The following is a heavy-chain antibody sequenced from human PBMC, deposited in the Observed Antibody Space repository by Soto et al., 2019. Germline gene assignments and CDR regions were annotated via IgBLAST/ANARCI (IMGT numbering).Heavy chain of an antibody. CDR3: ARGTGSSSWYRPQPWIYFDY. CDR1: GFTFSSYW. Sequence: EVQLVESGGGLVQPGGSLRLSCAASGFTFSSYWMSWVRQAPGKGLEWVANIKQDGSEKYYVDSVKGRFTISRDNAKNSLYLQMNSLRAEDTAVYYCARGTGSSSWYRPQPWIYFDYWGQATLVTVSS. CDR2: IKQDGSEK. J-gene: IGHJ4*02. V-gene: IGHV3-7*01. D-gene: IGHD6-13*01.